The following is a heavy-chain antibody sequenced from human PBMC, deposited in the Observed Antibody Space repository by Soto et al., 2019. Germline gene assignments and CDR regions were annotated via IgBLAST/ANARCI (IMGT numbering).Heavy chain of an antibody. D-gene: IGHD6-13*01. Sequence: SVKVSCKASGGTFSSYAISWVRQAPGQGLEWMGGIIPIFGTANYAQKFQGRVTITADESTSTAYMELSSLRSEDTAVYYCATTGSSWNYADYWGQGTLVTVSS. J-gene: IGHJ4*02. CDR1: GGTFSSYA. CDR2: IIPIFGTA. CDR3: ATTGSSWNYADY. V-gene: IGHV1-69*13.